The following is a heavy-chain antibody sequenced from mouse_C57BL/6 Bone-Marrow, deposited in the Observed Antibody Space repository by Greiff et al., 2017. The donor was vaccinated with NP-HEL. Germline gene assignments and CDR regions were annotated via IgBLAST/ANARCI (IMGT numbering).Heavy chain of an antibody. CDR2: IDPSDSYT. CDR3: ARLFITPY. D-gene: IGHD1-1*01. Sequence: VQLQQPGAELVMPGASVKLSCKASGYTFTSYWMHWVKQRPGQGLEWIGEIDPSDSYTNYNQKFKGKSTLTVDKSSSTAYMQLSSLTSEDSAVYYCARLFITPYWGQGTTLTVSS. CDR1: GYTFTSYW. J-gene: IGHJ2*01. V-gene: IGHV1-69*01.